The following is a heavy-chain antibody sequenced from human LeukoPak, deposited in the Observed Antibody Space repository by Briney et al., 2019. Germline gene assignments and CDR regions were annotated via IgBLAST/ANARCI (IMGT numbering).Heavy chain of an antibody. CDR3: ARDPTGVPAAIYYYMDV. Sequence: PGRSLRLSCAASGFTFSSYGMHWVRQAPGKGLEWVAVISYDGSNKYYADSVKGRFTISRDNSKNTLYLQMNSLRAEDTAVYYCARDPTGVPAAIYYYMDVWGKGTTVTVSS. CDR1: GFTFSSYG. CDR2: ISYDGSNK. J-gene: IGHJ6*03. V-gene: IGHV3-30*03. D-gene: IGHD2-2*01.